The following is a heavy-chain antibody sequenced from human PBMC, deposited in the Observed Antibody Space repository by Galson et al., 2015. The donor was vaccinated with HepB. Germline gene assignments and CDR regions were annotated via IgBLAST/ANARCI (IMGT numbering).Heavy chain of an antibody. D-gene: IGHD2-2*02. CDR2: IKSKTDGGTT. J-gene: IGHJ4*02. CDR3: TTEGVVVVPAATPQNFDY. CDR1: GFTFSNAW. Sequence: SLRLSCAASGFTFSNAWMSWVRQAPGKGLEWVGRIKSKTDGGTTDYAAPVKGRFTISRDDSKNTLYLQMNSLKTEDTAVYYCTTEGVVVVPAATPQNFDYWGQGTLVTVSS. V-gene: IGHV3-15*01.